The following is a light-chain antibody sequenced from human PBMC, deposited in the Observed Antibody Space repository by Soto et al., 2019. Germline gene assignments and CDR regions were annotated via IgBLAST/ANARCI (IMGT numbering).Light chain of an antibody. CDR2: DAF. CDR3: QQYDSYPWT. Sequence: DIEMTQSPSSLSASIGETVTVTCRASQSISSWLAWYQQKPGKAPKLLIYDAFSLESGVPSRFSGSRSGTEFTLTITSLQPDDFATYYCQQYDSYPWTFGQGTTVDI. V-gene: IGKV1-5*01. J-gene: IGKJ1*01. CDR1: QSISSW.